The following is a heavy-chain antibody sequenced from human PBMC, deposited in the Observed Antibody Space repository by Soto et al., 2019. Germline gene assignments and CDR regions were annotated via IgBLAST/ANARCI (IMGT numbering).Heavy chain of an antibody. V-gene: IGHV4-39*07. CDR3: AKYSQGTMFAY. CDR2: IYHSGSA. Sequence: QLQLQESGPGLVNPSETLSLTCTVSGGSISSSSDYWGWIRQPPGKGLEWIGSIYHSGSAQYNPSLKSRLTISIDTSKNQFSLKLSSVTAGDTAVYYCAKYSQGTMFAYWGPGTLVTVSS. D-gene: IGHD5-12*01. J-gene: IGHJ4*02. CDR1: GGSISSSSDY.